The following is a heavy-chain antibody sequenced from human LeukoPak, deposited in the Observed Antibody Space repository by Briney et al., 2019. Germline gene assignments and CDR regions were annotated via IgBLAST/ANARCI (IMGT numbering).Heavy chain of an antibody. CDR2: IYASEGP. CDR1: DVSINDYW. CDR3: ARRATSTYWSFDS. J-gene: IGHJ4*02. V-gene: IGHV4-4*07. D-gene: IGHD2-15*01. Sequence: PSGTLSLTCTVSDVSINDYWWTWIRQPAGKGLEWIGQIYASEGPKYNPSLESRVTMSIDTSKKEFSLHLSFVTVADTGVYFCARRATSTYWSFDSWGQGTQVTVSS.